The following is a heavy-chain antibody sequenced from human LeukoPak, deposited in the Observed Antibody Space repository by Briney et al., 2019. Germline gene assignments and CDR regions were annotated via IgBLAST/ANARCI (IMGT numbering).Heavy chain of an antibody. Sequence: PGGSLRLSCAASGFTFDDYGMSWVRQAPGKGLEWVSGINWNGGSTGYADSVKGRFTISRDNAKNSLYLQMNSLRAEDTALYYCARCPQLMAAAANDAFDIWGQGTMVTVSS. CDR2: INWNGGST. J-gene: IGHJ3*02. CDR1: GFTFDDYG. D-gene: IGHD6-13*01. CDR3: ARCPQLMAAAANDAFDI. V-gene: IGHV3-20*04.